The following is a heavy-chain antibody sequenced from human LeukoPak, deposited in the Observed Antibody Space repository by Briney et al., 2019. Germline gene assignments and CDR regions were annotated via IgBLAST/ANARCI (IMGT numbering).Heavy chain of an antibody. V-gene: IGHV7-4-1*02. CDR1: GYTFSNYV. Sequence: ASVKVSCKASGYTFSNYVMNWVRQAPGQGPEWMGWINTKTGNSTYAQGFTGRFVFSLDTSVSTAYLQISSLKAEDTAVYYCARDPDFRSGQYRRDFDYWGQGTLVTVSS. J-gene: IGHJ4*02. D-gene: IGHD3-3*01. CDR3: ARDPDFRSGQYRRDFDY. CDR2: INTKTGNS.